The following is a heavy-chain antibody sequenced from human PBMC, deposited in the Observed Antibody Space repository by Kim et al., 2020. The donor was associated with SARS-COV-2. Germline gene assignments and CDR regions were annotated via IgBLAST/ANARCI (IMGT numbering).Heavy chain of an antibody. CDR3: ARVIERLGNTNYGMDV. D-gene: IGHD3-22*01. Sequence: SETLSLTCTVSGGSISSCSYYWSWMRQPAGKGLEWIGSICTSGSSNYNPSRKSRVTISVDTSKNQFSLKLSSVTAADTAVYYCARVIERLGNTNYGMDVWGQGTTVTVSS. J-gene: IGHJ6*02. V-gene: IGHV4-61*02. CDR1: GGSISSCSYY. CDR2: ICTSGSS.